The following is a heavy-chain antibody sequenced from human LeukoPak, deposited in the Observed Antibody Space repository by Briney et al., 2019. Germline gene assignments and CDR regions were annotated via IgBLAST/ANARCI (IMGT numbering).Heavy chain of an antibody. D-gene: IGHD2-2*01. J-gene: IGHJ3*02. CDR1: GYTFPSYG. CDR2: ISAYNGNT. V-gene: IGHV1-18*01. CDR3: ASQLRAKDAFDI. Sequence: ASVKVSCKATGYTFPSYGISWVRQAPGQGPEWMGWISAYNGNTNYAQKLQGRVTMTTDTSTSTAYMELRSLRSDDTAVYYCASQLRAKDAFDIWGQGTMVTVSS.